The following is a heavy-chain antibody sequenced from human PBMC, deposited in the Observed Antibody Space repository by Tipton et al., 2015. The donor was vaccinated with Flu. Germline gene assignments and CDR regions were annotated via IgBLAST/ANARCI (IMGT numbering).Heavy chain of an antibody. J-gene: IGHJ5*02. CDR1: GFSFGYYA. D-gene: IGHD3-10*01. Sequence: AASGFSFGYYAMHWVRQAPGKGLEWVAVIFSDGSNTYSVDSVKGRFTISRDNSRSTLFLQMSSLRAEDTAVYFCARGLGIRGALDLWGRGTLVTVSS. CDR2: IFSDGSNT. CDR3: ARGLGIRGALDL. V-gene: IGHV3-30-3*01.